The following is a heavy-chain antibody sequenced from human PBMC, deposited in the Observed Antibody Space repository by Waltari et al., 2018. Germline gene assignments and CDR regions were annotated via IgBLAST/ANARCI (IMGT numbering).Heavy chain of an antibody. D-gene: IGHD3-10*01. Sequence: QLQLQESGPGLVKPSETLSLTCTVSGGSISSSSYYWGWIRQPPGKGLEWIGSIYYSGGTYHNPSLKSRVTISVDTAKNQFSLKLSAVTAADTAVYYCARIITYYYGSGGDYWGQGTLVTVSS. CDR2: IYYSGGT. J-gene: IGHJ4*02. V-gene: IGHV4-39*07. CDR1: GGSISSSSYY. CDR3: ARIITYYYGSGGDY.